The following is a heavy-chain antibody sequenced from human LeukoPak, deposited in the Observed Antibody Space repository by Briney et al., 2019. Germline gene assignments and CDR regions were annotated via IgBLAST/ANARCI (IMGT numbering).Heavy chain of an antibody. D-gene: IGHD3-10*01. CDR3: ARDWGSYYSYYFDY. V-gene: IGHV3-48*03. J-gene: IGHJ4*02. CDR2: ISSSGSTI. CDR1: GLTFSSYE. Sequence: PGGSLRLSCTASGLTFSSYEMKWARRATGRGLEWVSYISSSGSTIYYADSVKGRFTISRDNAKNSLYLQMNSLRAEDTAVYYCARDWGSYYSYYFDYWGQGTLVTVSS.